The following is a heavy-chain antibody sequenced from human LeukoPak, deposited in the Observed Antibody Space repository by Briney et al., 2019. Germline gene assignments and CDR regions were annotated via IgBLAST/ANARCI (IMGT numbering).Heavy chain of an antibody. D-gene: IGHD1-26*01. CDR2: ISAYNGNT. CDR3: ARDPGPIVGATTLDY. J-gene: IGHJ4*02. V-gene: IGHV1-18*01. Sequence: ASVKVSCKASGYTFTSYGISWVRQAPGQGLEWMGRISAYNGNTNYAQKLQGRVTMTTDTPTSTAYMELRSLRSDDTAVYYCARDPGPIVGATTLDYWGQGTLVTVSS. CDR1: GYTFTSYG.